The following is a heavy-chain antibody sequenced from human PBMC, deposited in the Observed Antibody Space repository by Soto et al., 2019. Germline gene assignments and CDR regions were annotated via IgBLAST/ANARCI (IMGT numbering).Heavy chain of an antibody. CDR3: AKGRGLSADGPGV. J-gene: IGHJ6*02. D-gene: IGHD2-15*01. CDR2: ISAGSETT. CDR1: GFIFSNYA. Sequence: GGSLRLSCAASGFIFSNYAMSWVRQAPGKGLEWVSGISAGSETTYYADSVKGRFTISRDNSKNTLNVQMNSLRAEDTAVYFCAKGRGLSADGPGVWGQGTTVTVSS. V-gene: IGHV3-23*01.